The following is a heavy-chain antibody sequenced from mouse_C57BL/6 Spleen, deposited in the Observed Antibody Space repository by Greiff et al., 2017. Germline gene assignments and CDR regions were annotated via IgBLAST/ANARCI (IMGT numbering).Heavy chain of an antibody. V-gene: IGHV1-52*01. CDR3: ARGITTVVAHWYFDV. CDR2: IDPSDSET. CDR1: GYTFTSYW. D-gene: IGHD1-1*01. Sequence: VQLQQPGAELVRPGSSVKLSCKASGYTFTSYWMHWVKQRPIQGLDWIGNIDPSDSETHYNQKFKDKATLTVDKSSSTAYMQLSSLTSEDSAVYYCARGITTVVAHWYFDVWGTGTTGTVSS. J-gene: IGHJ1*03.